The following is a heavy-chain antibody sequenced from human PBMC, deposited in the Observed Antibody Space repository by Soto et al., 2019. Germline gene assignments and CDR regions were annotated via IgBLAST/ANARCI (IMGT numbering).Heavy chain of an antibody. CDR3: ARDLIDDYYDSSGYPGPAEYFQH. Sequence: ASVKVSCKAPGYTFTSYGISWVRQAPGQGLEWMGWISAYNGNTNYAQKLQGRVTMTTDTSTSTAYMELRSLRSDDTAVYYCARDLIDDYYDSSGYPGPAEYFQHWG. J-gene: IGHJ1*01. V-gene: IGHV1-18*04. CDR2: ISAYNGNT. CDR1: GYTFTSYG. D-gene: IGHD3-22*01.